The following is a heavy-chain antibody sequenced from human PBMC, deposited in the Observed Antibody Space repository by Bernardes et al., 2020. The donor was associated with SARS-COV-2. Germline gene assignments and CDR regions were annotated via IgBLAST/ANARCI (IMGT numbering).Heavy chain of an antibody. J-gene: IGHJ4*02. CDR3: TKAASPSGLGSGPSDY. CDR2: VRSKAYGGTA. CDR1: GFTFGDYA. Sequence: GSLRLSCTVSGFTFGDYAMSWCRQAPRKGLGRVGFVRSKAYGGTAQYAASVKGIFTIARDDSKGIADLQMNSLQTDDTAVYYCTKAASPSGLGSGPSDYWGQRALVTVSS. D-gene: IGHD2-2*01. V-gene: IGHV3-49*03.